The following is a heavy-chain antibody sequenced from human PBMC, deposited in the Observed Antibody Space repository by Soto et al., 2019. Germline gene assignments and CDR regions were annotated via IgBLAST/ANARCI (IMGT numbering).Heavy chain of an antibody. CDR1: GFSLSTSGMR. V-gene: IGHV2-70*04. D-gene: IGHD3-10*01. J-gene: IGHJ4*02. Sequence: GPTVVNPTHTRTLTCTFSGFSLSTSGMRVSWIRQPPGKAMEWLARIDWDDDKFYSTSLKTSLTISKDTSKNQVVLTMTNMDPVDTATYYCARMNHGGSFDYWGQGTLVTVSS. CDR3: ARMNHGGSFDY. CDR2: IDWDDDK.